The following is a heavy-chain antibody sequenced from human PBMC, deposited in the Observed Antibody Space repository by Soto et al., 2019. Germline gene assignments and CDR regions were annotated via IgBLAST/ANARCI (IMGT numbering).Heavy chain of an antibody. CDR3: ARARTRWLHNRRPFDY. Sequence: ASVKVSCKASGGTFSSYAIRWVRQAPGQGLEWMGRINPIFGTANYAQKFQGRVTITADESTSTAYMELSSLRSEDTAVYYCARARTRWLHNRRPFDYWGQGTL. J-gene: IGHJ4*02. V-gene: IGHV1-69*13. CDR2: INPIFGTA. CDR1: GGTFSSYA. D-gene: IGHD5-12*01.